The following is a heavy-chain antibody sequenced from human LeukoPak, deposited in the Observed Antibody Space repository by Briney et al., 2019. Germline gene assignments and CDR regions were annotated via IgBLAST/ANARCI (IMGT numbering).Heavy chain of an antibody. D-gene: IGHD2-21*01. CDR3: ARDGPGFLYYFDY. CDR1: GYTFTSYA. J-gene: IGHJ4*02. Sequence: ASVKVSCKASGYTFTSYAMHWVRQAPGQRLEWMGWINAGNGNTKYSQKFQGRVTITRDTSASTAYMELSSLRSEDTAVYYCARDGPGFLYYFDYWGQRTLVTVSS. CDR2: INAGNGNT. V-gene: IGHV1-3*01.